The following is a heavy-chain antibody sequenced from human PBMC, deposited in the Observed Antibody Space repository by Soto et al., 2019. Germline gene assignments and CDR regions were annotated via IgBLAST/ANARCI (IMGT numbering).Heavy chain of an antibody. Sequence: SVKVSCKASGCTFSSYAISWVRQAPGQGLEWMGGIIPIFGTANYAQKFQGRATITADESTSTAYMELSSRRSEDTAVYYCARVMFYSSSLLYFDYWGQGTLVTVSS. J-gene: IGHJ4*02. V-gene: IGHV1-69*13. D-gene: IGHD6-6*01. CDR3: ARVMFYSSSLLYFDY. CDR1: GCTFSSYA. CDR2: IIPIFGTA.